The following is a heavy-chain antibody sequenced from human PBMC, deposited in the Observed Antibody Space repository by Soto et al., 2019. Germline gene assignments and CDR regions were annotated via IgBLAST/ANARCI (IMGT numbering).Heavy chain of an antibody. CDR3: AKNGQPPYYYYGLEV. CDR1: GYTFTRYG. Sequence: ASVKVSCKASGYTFTRYGISWVRQAPGQGLEWMGWISGYNGDTNYAQKFQGRVSMTIDTSTTTAYMELRSLTSDDTAVYYCAKNGQPPYYYYGLEVWGQGTKVTVFS. J-gene: IGHJ6*02. CDR2: ISGYNGDT. V-gene: IGHV1-18*01. D-gene: IGHD2-8*01.